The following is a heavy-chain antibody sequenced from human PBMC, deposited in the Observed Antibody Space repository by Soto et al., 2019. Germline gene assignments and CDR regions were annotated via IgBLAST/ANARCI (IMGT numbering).Heavy chain of an antibody. J-gene: IGHJ6*02. Sequence: GGSLRLSCAASGFTFSSYAMSWVRQAPGKGLEWVSAISGSGGSTYYADSVKGRFTISRDNSKNTLYLQMNSLRAEDTAVYYCAKFVLVLRSLSYYYGMEVRGQGTTVTVSS. D-gene: IGHD2-8*02. CDR3: AKFVLVLRSLSYYYGMEV. CDR2: ISGSGGST. V-gene: IGHV3-23*01. CDR1: GFTFSSYA.